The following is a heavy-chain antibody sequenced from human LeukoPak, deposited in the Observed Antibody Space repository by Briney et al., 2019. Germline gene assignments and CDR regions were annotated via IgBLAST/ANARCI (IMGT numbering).Heavy chain of an antibody. CDR3: ARDLKLELRGIDP. Sequence: ASVKVSCKASGYTFTSYGISWVRQAPGQGLEWMGGIIPIFGTANYAQKFQGRVTITADESTSTAYMELSSLRSEDTAVYYCARDLKLELRGIDPWGQGTLVTVSS. CDR1: GYTFTSYG. V-gene: IGHV1-69*13. D-gene: IGHD1-7*01. J-gene: IGHJ5*02. CDR2: IIPIFGTA.